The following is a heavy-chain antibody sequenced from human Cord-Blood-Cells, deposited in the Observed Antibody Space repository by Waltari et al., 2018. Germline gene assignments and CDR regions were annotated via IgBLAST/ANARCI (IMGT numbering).Heavy chain of an antibody. D-gene: IGHD5-12*01. V-gene: IGHV1-69*01. CDR2: IIPIFGTA. CDR3: ARARDGYNYNNFDY. J-gene: IGHJ4*02. Sequence: QVQLVQSGAEVKKPGSSVKVSCKASGGTFSSYAICWVRQDPGQGLECMGGIIPIFGTANYPQKFQGRVTITADESTSTAYMELSSLRSEDTAVYYCARARDGYNYNNFDYWGQGTLVTVSS. CDR1: GGTFSSYA.